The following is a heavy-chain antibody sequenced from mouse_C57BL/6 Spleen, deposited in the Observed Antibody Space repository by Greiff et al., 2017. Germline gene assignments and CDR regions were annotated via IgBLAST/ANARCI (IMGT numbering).Heavy chain of an antibody. CDR3: ARGGTVVSYYFDY. V-gene: IGHV1-69*01. J-gene: IGHJ2*01. D-gene: IGHD1-1*01. Sequence: VQLQQPGAELVMPGASVKLSCKASGYTFTSYWMHWVKQRPGQGLEWIGEIDPSDSYTNYNQKFKGKSTLTVDKSSSTAYMQLSSLTSEDTAVYYCARGGTVVSYYFDYWGQGTTLTVSS. CDR1: GYTFTSYW. CDR2: IDPSDSYT.